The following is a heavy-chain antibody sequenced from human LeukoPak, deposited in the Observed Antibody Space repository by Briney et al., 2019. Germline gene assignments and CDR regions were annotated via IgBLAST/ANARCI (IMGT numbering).Heavy chain of an antibody. CDR1: GFTFSSYA. J-gene: IGHJ4*02. D-gene: IGHD2-2*01. CDR2: ISSDVGST. CDR3: ARDRDCSSTSCYAPFDY. V-gene: IGHV3-64*01. Sequence: GGSLRLSCAAAGFTFSSYATHWVRPAPGEGLGYVSAISSDVGSTYYANSVKGRLTISRDNSKNTLYLQMGSLRAEDMAVYYCARDRDCSSTSCYAPFDYWGQGTLVTVSS.